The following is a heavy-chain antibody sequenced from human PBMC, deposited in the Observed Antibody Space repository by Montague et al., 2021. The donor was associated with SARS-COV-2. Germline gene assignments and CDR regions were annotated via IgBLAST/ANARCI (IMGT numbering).Heavy chain of an antibody. D-gene: IGHD6-13*01. V-gene: IGHV3-23*01. CDR3: AKSGQQLPKSYFYYGLDV. CDR2: ISDSGGST. Sequence: SLRLSCAASGFTFSSSAMSWVRQAPGKGLEWVSSISDSGGSTFYADSVKGRFTISRDNSRNTLYLQMNSLRAEDTAVYYCAKSGQQLPKSYFYYGLDVWGQGTTVTVSS. CDR1: GFTFSSSA. J-gene: IGHJ6*02.